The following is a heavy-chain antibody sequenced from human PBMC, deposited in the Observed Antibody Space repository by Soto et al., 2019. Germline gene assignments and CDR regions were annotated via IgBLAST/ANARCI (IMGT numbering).Heavy chain of an antibody. CDR3: AKGRRITMVRGVSYGVDV. D-gene: IGHD3-10*01. CDR1: GFTFSSYA. J-gene: IGHJ6*02. V-gene: IGHV3-23*01. Sequence: GGSLRLSCAASGFTFSSYAMSWVRQAPGKGLEWVSAISGSGGSTYYADSVKGRFTISRDNSKNTLYLQMNSLRAEDTAVYYCAKGRRITMVRGVSYGVDVWGQGTTVTVSS. CDR2: ISGSGGST.